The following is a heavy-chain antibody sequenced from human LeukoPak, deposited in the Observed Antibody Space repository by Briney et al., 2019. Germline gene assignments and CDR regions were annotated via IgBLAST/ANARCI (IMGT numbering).Heavy chain of an antibody. J-gene: IGHJ3*02. CDR1: GGSISSGDYY. CDR2: IYYSGST. D-gene: IGHD3-10*01. Sequence: SETLSLTCTVSGGSISSGDYYWSWIRQPPGKGLEWIGYIYYSGSTYYNPSLKSRVTISVDTSKNQFSLKLSSVTAADTAVYYCARDDKWFGELDAFDIWGQGTMVTVSS. CDR3: ARDDKWFGELDAFDI. V-gene: IGHV4-30-4*08.